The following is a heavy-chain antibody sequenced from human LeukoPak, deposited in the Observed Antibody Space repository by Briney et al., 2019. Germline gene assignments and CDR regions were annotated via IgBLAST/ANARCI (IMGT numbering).Heavy chain of an antibody. CDR2: IYTSGST. CDR3: ARERHYYDSSGLGYYFDY. CDR1: GGSISSYY. Sequence: SETLSLTCTVSGGSISSYYWSWIRQPAGKGLEWIGRIYTSGSTNYNPSLKSRVTMSVDTSKNQFSLKLSSVTAADTAVYYCARERHYYDSSGLGYYFDYWGQGTLVTVSS. J-gene: IGHJ4*02. D-gene: IGHD3-22*01. V-gene: IGHV4-4*07.